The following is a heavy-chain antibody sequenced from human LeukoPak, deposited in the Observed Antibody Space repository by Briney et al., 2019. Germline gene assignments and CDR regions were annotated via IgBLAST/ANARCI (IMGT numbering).Heavy chain of an antibody. J-gene: IGHJ4*02. CDR1: GGSFSTYY. D-gene: IGHD6-13*01. V-gene: IGHV4-59*01. CDR3: AREYSSFEY. CDR2: INYSGYT. Sequence: PSETLSLTCTVSGGSFSTYYWSWIPQPPGKGLECVGYINYSGYTDYNPSLKSRVTTSVDTSKNQSSLKLRSVTAPDTAVYYSAREYSSFEYWGQGILVTASS.